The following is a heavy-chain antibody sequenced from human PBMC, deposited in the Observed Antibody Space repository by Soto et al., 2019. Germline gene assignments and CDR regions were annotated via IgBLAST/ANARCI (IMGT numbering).Heavy chain of an antibody. V-gene: IGHV6-1*01. CDR1: GDSVASNSAA. Sequence: PSQTLSLTCVSSGDSVASNSAAWNWIRQSPSRGLEWLGRTYYRSKWYNDYAVSVKSRITINPATSKNQFSVQLNSVTPEDTAVHDCAIDLYYGAGSYFDYGGRGTFVTVSS. CDR2: TYYRSKWYN. D-gene: IGHD3-10*01. J-gene: IGHJ4*02. CDR3: AIDLYYGAGSYFDY.